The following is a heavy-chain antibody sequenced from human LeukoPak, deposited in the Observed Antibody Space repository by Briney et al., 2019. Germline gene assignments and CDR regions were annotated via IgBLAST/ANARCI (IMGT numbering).Heavy chain of an antibody. CDR1: GYSISSGYY. J-gene: IGHJ4*02. Sequence: SETLYLTCAVSGYSISSGYYWGWIRQPPGKGLEGVGSIDHRGSSYYHPSLQSRYPISVDTSNNHFSLKLSSVTAADTAVYYCAADYYGSGPFDYWGQGTLVTVSS. CDR2: IDHRGSS. CDR3: AADYYGSGPFDY. V-gene: IGHV4-38-2*01. D-gene: IGHD3-10*01.